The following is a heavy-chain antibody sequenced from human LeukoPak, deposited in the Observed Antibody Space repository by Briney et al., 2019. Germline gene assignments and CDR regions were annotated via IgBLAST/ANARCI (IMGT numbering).Heavy chain of an antibody. CDR3: AKDLTAVAGTLDFQH. Sequence: PGGSLRLSCAASGFTFSSYSMNWVRQAPGKGLEWVSYISSSSSTIYYADSVKGRFTISRDNAKNSLYLQMNSLRTEDTAVYYCAKDLTAVAGTLDFQHWGQGTLVTVSS. V-gene: IGHV3-48*04. CDR1: GFTFSSYS. D-gene: IGHD6-19*01. CDR2: ISSSSSTI. J-gene: IGHJ1*01.